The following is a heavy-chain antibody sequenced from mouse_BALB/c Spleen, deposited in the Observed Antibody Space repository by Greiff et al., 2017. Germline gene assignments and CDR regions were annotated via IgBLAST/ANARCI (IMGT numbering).Heavy chain of an antibody. J-gene: IGHJ4*01. CDR1: GFTFSSYG. V-gene: IGHV5-6-3*01. CDR3: ARGGGSYAMDY. Sequence: EVKVVESGGGLVQPGGSLKLSCASSGFTFSSYGMSWVRQTPDTRLELVATINSNGGSTYYPDSVKGRFTISRDNAKNTLFLQMSSLKSEDTAMYYCARGGGSYAMDYGGQGTSVTVSA. D-gene: IGHD1-1*01. CDR2: INSNGGST.